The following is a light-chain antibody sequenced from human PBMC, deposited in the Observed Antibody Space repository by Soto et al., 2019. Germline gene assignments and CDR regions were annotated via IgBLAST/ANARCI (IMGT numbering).Light chain of an antibody. V-gene: IGLV2-14*01. CDR1: SSDIGRYNH. CDR3: SSYTSDNTLV. CDR2: DVT. J-gene: IGLJ3*02. Sequence: QSALAQPASVSGSPEQSITISCTGSSSDIGRYNHVSWYQQKPAKAPKFLIYDVTDRPAGVSNRFSGSKSGNTAFLTISGLQPEDEADYHCSSYTSDNTLVFGGGTKLTVL.